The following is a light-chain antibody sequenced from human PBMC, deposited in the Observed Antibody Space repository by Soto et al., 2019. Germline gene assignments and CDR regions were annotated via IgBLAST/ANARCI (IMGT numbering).Light chain of an antibody. J-gene: IGLJ2*01. Sequence: SYELTQPPSVSVAPGKTARITCGENNIGSKSVHWYQQKPGQAPVLVIYYDSDRPSGIPERFSGSNSGNTATLTISRVEAGDEADYYCQVWDSSSDRGVFGGGTKLTVL. CDR2: YDS. CDR3: QVWDSSSDRGV. CDR1: NIGSKS. V-gene: IGLV3-21*04.